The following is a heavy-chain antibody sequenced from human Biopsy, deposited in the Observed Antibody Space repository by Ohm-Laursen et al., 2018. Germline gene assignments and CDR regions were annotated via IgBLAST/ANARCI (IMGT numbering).Heavy chain of an antibody. CDR1: GGSISNNNYY. Sequence: SDTLSLTCTVSGGSISNNNYYWGWIRQPPGKGLVWIGSIFYRGSTHYKPSLKSRVTISVDTPKNQFSLKLNSVTAADTAVYYCARDYDTSGYYYVSWGQGTLVTVSS. D-gene: IGHD3-22*01. CDR2: IFYRGST. J-gene: IGHJ5*02. V-gene: IGHV4-39*01. CDR3: ARDYDTSGYYYVS.